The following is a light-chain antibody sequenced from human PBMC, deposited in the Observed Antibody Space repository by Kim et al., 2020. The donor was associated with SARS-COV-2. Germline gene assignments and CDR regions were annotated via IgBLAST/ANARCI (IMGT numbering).Light chain of an antibody. CDR1: KLGDKD. CDR2: RDS. Sequence: VSPGHTASITCSGDKLGDKDTVWYQPTPGQSPVVVIYRDSRRPSGIPERFSGSNSGNTATLTISGTQAMDEADYYCQTWDSSGVFGGGTQLTVL. V-gene: IGLV3-1*01. CDR3: QTWDSSGV. J-gene: IGLJ2*01.